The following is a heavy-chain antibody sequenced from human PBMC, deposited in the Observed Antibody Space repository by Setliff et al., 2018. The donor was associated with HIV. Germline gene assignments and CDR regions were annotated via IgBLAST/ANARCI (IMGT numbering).Heavy chain of an antibody. V-gene: IGHV3-23*01. Sequence: GGSLRLSCAASGFTFSTYAMSWVRQAPGKGLEWVSALSGAGGSTVYYADSAKGRFTISRDNAKNSLYLQMNSLRAEDTAVYYCAILDVDTTMVIYYGMDVWGQGTTVTVSS. CDR3: AILDVDTTMVIYYGMDV. J-gene: IGHJ6*02. CDR1: GFTFSTYA. CDR2: LSGAGGSTV. D-gene: IGHD5-18*01.